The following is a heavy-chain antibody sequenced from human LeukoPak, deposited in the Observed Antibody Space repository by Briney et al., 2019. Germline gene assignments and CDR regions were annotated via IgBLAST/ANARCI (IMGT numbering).Heavy chain of an antibody. D-gene: IGHD6-19*01. V-gene: IGHV3-21*01. Sequence: GGSLRHSCAASGFTFSRYSMNWVRQAPGKGLEWVSSISRGGDYTYSEDSVKGRFTISRDNAKDSLYLQLNSLKTEDTAVYYCARDLMAVAGTGFDYWGQGTLVTVSS. J-gene: IGHJ4*02. CDR1: GFTFSRYS. CDR3: ARDLMAVAGTGFDY. CDR2: ISRGGDYT.